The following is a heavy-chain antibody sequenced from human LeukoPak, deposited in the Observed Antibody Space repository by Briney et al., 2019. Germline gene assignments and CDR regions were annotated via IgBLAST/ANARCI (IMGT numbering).Heavy chain of an antibody. D-gene: IGHD2-2*01. Sequence: GSLRLSCAASGFTFSSYWMSWVRQPPGKGLEWIGEINARGDTNYNPSLKSRVTISVDSSKNQFSLTLTSMIAADTAIYYCARGQVPAARGYNWFDPWGQGTLVTVSS. V-gene: IGHV4-34*01. J-gene: IGHJ5*02. CDR2: INARGDT. CDR1: GFTFSSYW. CDR3: ARGQVPAARGYNWFDP.